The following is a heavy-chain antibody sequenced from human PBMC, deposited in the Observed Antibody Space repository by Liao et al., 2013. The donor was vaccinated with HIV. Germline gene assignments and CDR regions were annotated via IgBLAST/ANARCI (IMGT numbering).Heavy chain of an antibody. D-gene: IGHD3-22*01. Sequence: QVQLQESGPGLVKPSETLSLTCTVSGGSISSSSYYWGWIRQPPGKGLEWIGSIYYSGSTNYNPSLKSRVTISVDTSKNQFSLKLSSVTAADTAVYYCASQKWLYRSAEYFQHWGQGTLVTVSS. CDR1: GGSISSSSYY. CDR3: ASQKWLYRSAEYFQH. CDR2: IYYSGST. V-gene: IGHV4-39*07. J-gene: IGHJ1*01.